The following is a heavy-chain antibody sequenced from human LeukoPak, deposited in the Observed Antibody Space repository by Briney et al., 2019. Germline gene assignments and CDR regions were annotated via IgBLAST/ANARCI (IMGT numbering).Heavy chain of an antibody. CDR3: AKPIRGCAATALVF. J-gene: IGHJ4*02. CDR1: GLTQSNFS. Sequence: PGGSVRLLCGVWGLTQSNFSLPWAPHAPGRAREGVSSYSASADYTQYAASVKGRFTISRDDSRNSVYLQMNSLGGEDTALYYCAKPIRGCAATALVFWGQGTLVTVSS. D-gene: IGHD2-21*01. V-gene: IGHV3-23*01. CDR2: YSASADYT.